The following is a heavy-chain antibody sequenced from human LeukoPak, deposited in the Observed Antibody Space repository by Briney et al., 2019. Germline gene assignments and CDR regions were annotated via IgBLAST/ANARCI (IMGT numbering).Heavy chain of an antibody. D-gene: IGHD6-13*01. CDR3: ARGGIAGDNWFGP. CDR2: IYHSGST. V-gene: IGHV4-38-2*01. CDR1: GYSISSGYY. Sequence: PSETLSHTCAVSGYSISSGYYWGWIRQPPGRGLEWIGSIYHSGSTYYNPSLKSRVTISVDTSKNQFSLKLSSVTAADTAVYYCARGGIAGDNWFGPWGQGTLVTVSS. J-gene: IGHJ5*02.